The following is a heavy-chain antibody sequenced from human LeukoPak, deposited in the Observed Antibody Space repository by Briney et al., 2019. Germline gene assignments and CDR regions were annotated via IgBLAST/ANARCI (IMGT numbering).Heavy chain of an antibody. CDR3: ARLPSPYSNRDY. CDR1: GGSISSYY. CDR2: IYYSGST. D-gene: IGHD4-11*01. J-gene: IGHJ4*02. V-gene: IGHV4-59*01. Sequence: PSETLSLTCTVSGGSISSYYWSWIRQPAGKGLEWIGYIYYSGSTNYNPSLKSRVTISVDTSKNQFSLKLSSVTAADTAVYYCARLPSPYSNRDYWGQGTLVTVSS.